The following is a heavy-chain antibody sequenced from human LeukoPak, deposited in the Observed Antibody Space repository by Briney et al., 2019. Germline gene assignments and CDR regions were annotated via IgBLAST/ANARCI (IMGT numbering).Heavy chain of an antibody. D-gene: IGHD5-18*01. V-gene: IGHV3-23*01. CDR2: ISGSGGST. Sequence: TGGSLRLSCAASGFTFSSYAMSWVRQAPGKGLEWVSAISGSGGSTYYADSVKGRFTISRDNSKNTLYLQMNSLRAEDTAVYYCAGGSGYSYGYYYYYYYGMDVWGQGTTVTVSS. J-gene: IGHJ6*02. CDR1: GFTFSSYA. CDR3: AGGSGYSYGYYYYYYYGMDV.